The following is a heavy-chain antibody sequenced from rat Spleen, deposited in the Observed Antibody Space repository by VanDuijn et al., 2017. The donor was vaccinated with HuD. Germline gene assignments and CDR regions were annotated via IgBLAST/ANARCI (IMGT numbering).Heavy chain of an antibody. CDR2: MWYDGDT. D-gene: IGHD1-10*01. Sequence: QVQLKESGPGLVQPSETLSLTCTVSGFSLTSYSVSWVRQPSGKGPEWMGRMWYDGDTAYTAALKSRLSISRDTSKNQVFLKRNSLQAEDTGTYYGTRDDNTYVMEALGQGASVTVSS. CDR1: GFSLTSYS. J-gene: IGHJ4*01. V-gene: IGHV2-34*01. CDR3: TRDDNTYVMEA.